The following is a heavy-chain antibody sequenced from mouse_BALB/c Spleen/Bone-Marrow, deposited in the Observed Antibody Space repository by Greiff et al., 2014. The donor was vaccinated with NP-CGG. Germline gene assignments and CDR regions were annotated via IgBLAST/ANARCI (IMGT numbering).Heavy chain of an antibody. CDR1: GFNIKDTY. Sequence: EVQLQPSGAELVKPGASVKLSCTASGFNIKDTYMHWVKQRPEQGLEWIGRIDPANGNTKYDPKFQGKATITADTSSNTAYLQLSSLTSEDTAVYYCAREMDYDYAYAMDYWGQGTSVTVSS. CDR2: IDPANGNT. J-gene: IGHJ4*01. D-gene: IGHD2-4*01. CDR3: AREMDYDYAYAMDY. V-gene: IGHV14-3*02.